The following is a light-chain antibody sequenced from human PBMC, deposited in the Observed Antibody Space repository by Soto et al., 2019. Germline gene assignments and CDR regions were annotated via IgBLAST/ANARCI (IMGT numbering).Light chain of an antibody. CDR1: QSVSSN. J-gene: IGKJ4*01. CDR3: QQYHKWPPCT. Sequence: EVGMTQSPATLSVSPGERATLSCRASQSVSSNLAWYQQKPGQTPRLLMYGASTRATGIPARFSGSGSGTEFTLTISSLQSEDFAVYYCQQYHKWPPCTFGGGTKVEIK. CDR2: GAS. V-gene: IGKV3-15*01.